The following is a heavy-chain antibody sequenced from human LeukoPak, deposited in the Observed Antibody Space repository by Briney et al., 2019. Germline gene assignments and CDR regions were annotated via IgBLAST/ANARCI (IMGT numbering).Heavy chain of an antibody. CDR2: IYYSGST. CDR1: GGSISSSSYY. Sequence: PSETLSLTCTVSGGSISSSSYYWGWIRQPPGKGLEWIGSIYYSGSTYYNPSLKSRVTISVDTSKNQFSLKLSSVTAADTAVYYCARSSGSYGIDYWGQGTLVTVSS. D-gene: IGHD1-26*01. V-gene: IGHV4-39*07. CDR3: ARSSGSYGIDY. J-gene: IGHJ4*02.